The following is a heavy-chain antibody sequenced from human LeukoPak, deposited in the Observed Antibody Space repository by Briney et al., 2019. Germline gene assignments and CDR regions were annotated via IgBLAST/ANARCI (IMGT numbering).Heavy chain of an antibody. CDR3: ARDHFIVGATALAFDI. CDR2: IRAYNGNT. V-gene: IGHV1-18*01. J-gene: IGHJ3*02. Sequence: ASVKVSCKASGYTFTSYGISWVRQAPGQGLEWMGWIRAYNGNTNYAQKLQGRVTMTTDTSTSTAYMELRSLRSDDTAVYYCARDHFIVGATALAFDIWGQGTMVTVSS. D-gene: IGHD1-26*01. CDR1: GYTFTSYG.